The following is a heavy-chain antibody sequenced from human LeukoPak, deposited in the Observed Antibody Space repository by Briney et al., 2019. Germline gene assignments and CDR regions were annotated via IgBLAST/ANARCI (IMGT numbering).Heavy chain of an antibody. CDR3: ARDRLELGGDY. CDR2: IKQDGSEK. V-gene: IGHV3-7*01. Sequence: GGSLRLSCAASGFTFSSYSMNWVRQAPGKGLEWVANIKQDGSEKYYVDSVKGRFTISRDNAKNSLYLQMNSLRAEDTAVYYCARDRLELGGDYWGQGTLVTVSS. J-gene: IGHJ4*02. D-gene: IGHD1-7*01. CDR1: GFTFSSYS.